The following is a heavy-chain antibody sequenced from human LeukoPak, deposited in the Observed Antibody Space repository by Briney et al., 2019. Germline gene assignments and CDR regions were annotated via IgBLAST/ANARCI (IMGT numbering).Heavy chain of an antibody. V-gene: IGHV4-39*07. Sequence: SETLSLTCTVSGGSISSSSYYWGWIRQPPGKGLEWIGSIYYSGSTYYNPSLKGRVTISVDTSKNQFSLKLSSVTAADTAVYNCAREYYYGSGSYYNWFDPWGQGTLVTVSS. CDR2: IYYSGST. D-gene: IGHD3-10*01. J-gene: IGHJ5*02. CDR1: GGSISSSSYY. CDR3: AREYYYGSGSYYNWFDP.